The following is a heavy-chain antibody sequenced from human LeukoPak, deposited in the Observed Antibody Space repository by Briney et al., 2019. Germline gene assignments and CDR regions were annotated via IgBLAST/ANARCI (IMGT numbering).Heavy chain of an antibody. Sequence: PSETLSLTCTVSGGSISSSSYYWGWIRQPPGKGLEWIGYIYYSGSTNYNPSLKSRVTISVDTSKNQFSLKLSSVTAADTAVYYCARRMSESRSSSWLDDAFDIWGQGTMVTVSS. J-gene: IGHJ3*02. V-gene: IGHV4-61*05. CDR3: ARRMSESRSSSWLDDAFDI. D-gene: IGHD6-13*01. CDR2: IYYSGST. CDR1: GGSISSSSYY.